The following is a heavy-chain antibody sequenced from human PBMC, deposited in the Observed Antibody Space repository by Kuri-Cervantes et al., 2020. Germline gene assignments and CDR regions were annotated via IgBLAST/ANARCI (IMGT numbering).Heavy chain of an antibody. CDR1: GFTFSDYS. D-gene: IGHD1-1*01. V-gene: IGHV3-48*04. CDR2: IGVNGGTT. Sequence: GGSLRLSCAASGFTFSDYSMNWVRQSPGRGLEWVSSIGVNGGTTKYSDSVKGRFTISRDNSKNSLYLQMNSLRAEDTAVYYCATWTFPPPTPHDYWGQGTLVTVSS. CDR3: ATWTFPPPTPHDY. J-gene: IGHJ4*02.